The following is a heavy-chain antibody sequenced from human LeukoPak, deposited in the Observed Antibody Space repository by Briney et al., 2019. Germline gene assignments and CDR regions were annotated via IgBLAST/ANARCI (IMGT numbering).Heavy chain of an antibody. CDR2: INPNSGGT. J-gene: IGHJ4*02. D-gene: IGHD5-12*01. CDR1: GYTFSGYY. V-gene: IGHV1-2*02. CDR3: ARDLPDIVATIGDY. Sequence: ASVTVSCKASGYTFSGYYMHWVRQAPGQGLEWMGWINPNSGGTNYAQKFQGRVTMTRDTSISTAYMELSRLRSDDTTVYYCARDLPDIVATIGDYWGQGTLVTVSS.